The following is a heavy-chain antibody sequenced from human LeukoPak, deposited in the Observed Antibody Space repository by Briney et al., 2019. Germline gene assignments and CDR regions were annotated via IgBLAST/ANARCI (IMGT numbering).Heavy chain of an antibody. CDR2: MNPNSGNT. D-gene: IGHD3-3*01. V-gene: IGHV1-8*03. J-gene: IGHJ6*03. Sequence: ASVKVSCKASGYTFTSYDINWVRQATGQGLEWMGWMNPNSGNTGYAQKFQGRVTITRNTSISTAYMELSSLRSEDTAVYYCARGPYDFWTDPYYYYYYMDVWGKGTTVTVSS. CDR3: ARGPYDFWTDPYYYYYYMDV. CDR1: GYTFTSYD.